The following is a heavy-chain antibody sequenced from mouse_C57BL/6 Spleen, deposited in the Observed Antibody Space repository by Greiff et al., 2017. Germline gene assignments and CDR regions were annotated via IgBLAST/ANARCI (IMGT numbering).Heavy chain of an antibody. Sequence: VQLKESGPGLAKPSQTLSLTCSVTGYSITRDYWNWIRKFPGNKLEYMGYISYSGSTYYNPSLKSRISITRDTSKNQYYLQLNSVTTEDTATYYCARSVMGEVLDYWGQGTTLTVSS. V-gene: IGHV3-8*01. D-gene: IGHD2-3*01. CDR1: GYSITRDY. CDR2: ISYSGST. CDR3: ARSVMGEVLDY. J-gene: IGHJ2*01.